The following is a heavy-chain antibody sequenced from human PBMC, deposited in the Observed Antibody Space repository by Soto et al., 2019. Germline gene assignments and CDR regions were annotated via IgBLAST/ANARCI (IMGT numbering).Heavy chain of an antibody. V-gene: IGHV3-23*01. CDR1: VFTFSRYG. Sequence: GWSLRLSCESSVFTFSRYGMSWVRQPPGRGLQWVAGISVSGDNTSYADSARGRFTIYRDNSKNTLYLQMDSLRAEDTALYYCAKDAKIRTKVWFPAGYGMDVWGQGTTVTVS. J-gene: IGHJ6*02. CDR2: ISVSGDNT. CDR3: AKDAKIRTKVWFPAGYGMDV. D-gene: IGHD3-10*01.